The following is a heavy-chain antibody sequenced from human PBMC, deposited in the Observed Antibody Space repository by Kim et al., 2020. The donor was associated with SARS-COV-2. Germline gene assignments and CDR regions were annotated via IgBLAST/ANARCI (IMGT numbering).Heavy chain of an antibody. CDR1: GGSVSSGSYY. CDR3: ARGSELILTGYLFDY. J-gene: IGHJ4*02. Sequence: SETLSLTCTVSGGSVSSGSYYWSWIRQPPGKGLEWIGYIYYSGSTNYNPSLKSRVTISVDTSKNQFSLKLSSVTAADTAVYYCARGSELILTGYLFDYWGQGTLVTVSS. CDR2: IYYSGST. V-gene: IGHV4-61*01. D-gene: IGHD3-9*01.